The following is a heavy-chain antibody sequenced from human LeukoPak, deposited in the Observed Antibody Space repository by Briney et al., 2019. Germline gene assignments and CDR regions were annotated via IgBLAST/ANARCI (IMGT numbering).Heavy chain of an antibody. Sequence: SETPSLTCAVSGYSISSGYYWGWIRQPPGKGLEWIGSIYHSGSTYYNPSLKSRVTISVDTSKNQFSLKLSSVTAADTAVYYCARSPRLPSRNAFDIWGQGTMVTVSS. J-gene: IGHJ3*02. CDR1: GYSISSGYY. D-gene: IGHD4-11*01. CDR2: IYHSGST. V-gene: IGHV4-38-2*01. CDR3: ARSPRLPSRNAFDI.